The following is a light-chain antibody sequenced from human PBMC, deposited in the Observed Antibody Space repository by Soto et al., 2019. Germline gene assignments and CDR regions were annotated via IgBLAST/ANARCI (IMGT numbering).Light chain of an antibody. CDR1: QSISSNY. Sequence: EIVLTQSPGTLSLSAGERATLACRASQSISSNYLAWYQQKPGQAPRLLILGASYRATGIPDRFSGSGSGTGFSVTISRLEPEDFAVYYCQKYGSSPPEFTVGPGTKVDIK. V-gene: IGKV3-20*01. CDR3: QKYGSSPPEFT. CDR2: GAS. J-gene: IGKJ3*01.